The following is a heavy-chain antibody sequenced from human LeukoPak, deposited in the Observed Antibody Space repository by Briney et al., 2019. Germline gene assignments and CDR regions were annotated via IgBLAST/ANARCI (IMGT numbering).Heavy chain of an antibody. Sequence: GGSLRLSCAASGFTVSSNYMSWVRQAPGKGLEWVSVIYSGGSTYYADSVKGRFTISRDNSKNTLYLQMNSLRAEDTAVYYCARGGWFGEYRYYYYYGMDVWGQGTTVTVSS. CDR3: ARGGWFGEYRYYYYYGMDV. CDR1: GFTVSSNY. V-gene: IGHV3-53*01. D-gene: IGHD3-10*01. J-gene: IGHJ6*02. CDR2: IYSGGST.